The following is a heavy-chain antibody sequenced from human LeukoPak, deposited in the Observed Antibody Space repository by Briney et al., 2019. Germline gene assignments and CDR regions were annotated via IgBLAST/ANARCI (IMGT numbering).Heavy chain of an antibody. CDR1: GGSISSGYY. CDR3: ARAQEMATIH. V-gene: IGHV4-38-2*02. J-gene: IGHJ4*02. D-gene: IGHD5-24*01. Sequence: SQTLSLTCTVSGGSISSGYYWGWIRQPPGKGLEWIGSIYHSGSTYYNPSLKSRVTISVDTSKNQFSLKLSSVTAADTAVYYCARAQEMATIHWGQGTLVTVSS. CDR2: IYHSGST.